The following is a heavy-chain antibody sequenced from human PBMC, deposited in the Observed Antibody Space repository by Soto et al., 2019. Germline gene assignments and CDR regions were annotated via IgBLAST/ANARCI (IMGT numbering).Heavy chain of an antibody. CDR2: IYYSGST. D-gene: IGHD5-18*01. V-gene: IGHV4-61*01. CDR1: GGSVSSGSYY. J-gene: IGHJ4*02. CDR3: ARSARVVGRVYFDY. Sequence: QVQLQESGPGLVKPSETLSLTCTVSGGSVSSGSYYWSWIRQPPGKGLEWIGYIYYSGSTNYNPSLKSRVTISVDTSKNQCSLKLSSVTAADTAVYYCARSARVVGRVYFDYWGQGTLVTVSS.